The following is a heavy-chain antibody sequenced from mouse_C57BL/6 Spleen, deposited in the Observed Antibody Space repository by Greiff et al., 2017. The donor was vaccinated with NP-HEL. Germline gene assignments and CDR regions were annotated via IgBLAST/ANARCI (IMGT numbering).Heavy chain of an antibody. CDR2: ISNGGGST. J-gene: IGHJ4*01. CDR1: GFTFSDYY. Sequence: EVKLVESGGGLVQPGGSLKLSCAASGFTFSDYYMYWVRQTPEKRLEWVAYISNGGGSTYYPDTVKGRFTISRDNAKNTLYLQMSGLKSEDTAMYYCARQGLRYAMDYWGQGTSVTVSS. D-gene: IGHD1-1*01. CDR3: ARQGLRYAMDY. V-gene: IGHV5-12*01.